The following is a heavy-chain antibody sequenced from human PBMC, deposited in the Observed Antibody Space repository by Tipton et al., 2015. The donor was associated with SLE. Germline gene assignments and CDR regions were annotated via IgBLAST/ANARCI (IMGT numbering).Heavy chain of an antibody. D-gene: IGHD2-15*01. CDR3: AKERAPYCSGVTCYDYFAMDV. CDR2: IRYDGNNE. Sequence: SGFSLSIYGMSWVRQAPGKGLEWVTFIRYDGNNEYYADSVKGRFTISRDSSKNTLYLQMHSLRAEDTAVYYCAKERAPYCSGVTCYDYFAMDVWGQGTTVTVSS. CDR1: GFSLSIYG. J-gene: IGHJ6*02. V-gene: IGHV3-30*02.